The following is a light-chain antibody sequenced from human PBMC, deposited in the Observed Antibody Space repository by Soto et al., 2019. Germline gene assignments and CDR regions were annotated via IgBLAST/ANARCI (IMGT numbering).Light chain of an antibody. CDR2: EVS. J-gene: IGLJ1*01. V-gene: IGLV2-14*01. CDR3: SSSTNSNTRCV. Sequence: QSVLTQPASVSGSPGQSITISCNGSSSDIGAYNYVSWYQQHPGKAPKLIIYEVSNRPSGLSSRFSGSKSVNTASLTISGLQAEDEADYYCSSSTNSNTRCVFGTGTKLTVL. CDR1: SSDIGAYNY.